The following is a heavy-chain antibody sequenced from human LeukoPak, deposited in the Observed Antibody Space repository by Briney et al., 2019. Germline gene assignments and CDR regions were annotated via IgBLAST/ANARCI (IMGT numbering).Heavy chain of an antibody. Sequence: TGGSLRLSCAASGFTFRNFWMNWARQAPGKGLEWVASINHNGNVNYYVDSVKGRFTISRDNAKNSLYLQMSNLRAEDTAVYFCARGGGLDVWGQGATVTVSS. V-gene: IGHV3-7*03. CDR2: INHNGNVN. D-gene: IGHD3-16*01. CDR1: GFTFRNFW. J-gene: IGHJ6*02. CDR3: ARGGGLDV.